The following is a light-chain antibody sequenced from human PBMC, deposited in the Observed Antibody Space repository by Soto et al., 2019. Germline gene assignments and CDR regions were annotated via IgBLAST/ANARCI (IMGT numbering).Light chain of an antibody. CDR1: QSVCSSY. V-gene: IGKV3-20*01. Sequence: EIVLTQSPGTLSLSPGERATLSCRASQSVCSSYLAWYQQKPGQAPRLLIYGASSRATGIPDRFSGSGSGTDFTLTISRLEPEDFAVYYCQQYGSSSCTFGQGTKVEIK. CDR2: GAS. J-gene: IGKJ1*01. CDR3: QQYGSSSCT.